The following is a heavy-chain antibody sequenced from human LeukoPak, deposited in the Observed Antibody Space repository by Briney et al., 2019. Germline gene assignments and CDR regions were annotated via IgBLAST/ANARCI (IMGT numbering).Heavy chain of an antibody. CDR2: IYYRGRT. V-gene: IGHV4-59*01. CDR3: ARGVYIAAAQYGY. Sequence: SETLSLTCTVSGGAISGYFWSWIRQPPGKGLEWIGYIYYRGRTNYNPSLKSRVTISVDTSKNQFSLKLSSVTAADTAVYYCARGVYIAAAQYGYWGQGTLVTVSS. D-gene: IGHD6-13*01. J-gene: IGHJ4*02. CDR1: GGAISGYF.